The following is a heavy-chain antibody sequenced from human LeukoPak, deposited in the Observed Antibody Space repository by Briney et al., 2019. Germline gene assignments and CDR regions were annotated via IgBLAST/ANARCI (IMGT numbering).Heavy chain of an antibody. J-gene: IGHJ4*02. Sequence: ASVKVSCKASVYTFTGYYMHWVRPAPGQGLEWMGWINPNSGGTNYAQKFQGRVTMTRDTSISTAYMELSRLRSDDTAVYYCARVEGYYDVDYWGQGTLVTVSS. CDR1: VYTFTGYY. V-gene: IGHV1-2*02. D-gene: IGHD3-22*01. CDR3: ARVEGYYDVDY. CDR2: INPNSGGT.